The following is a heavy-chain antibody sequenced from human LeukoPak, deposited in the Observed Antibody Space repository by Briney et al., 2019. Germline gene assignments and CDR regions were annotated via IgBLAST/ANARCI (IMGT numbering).Heavy chain of an antibody. Sequence: GESLKISCKGSGYSFTSYWIGWVRQMPGKGLEWMGIIYPGDSDTRYSPSFQGQVTTSADKSISTAYLQWSSLKASDTAMYYCARQYHGSGSYSAFDVWGQGTMVTVSS. J-gene: IGHJ3*01. CDR3: ARQYHGSGSYSAFDV. CDR2: IYPGDSDT. V-gene: IGHV5-51*01. D-gene: IGHD3-10*01. CDR1: GYSFTSYW.